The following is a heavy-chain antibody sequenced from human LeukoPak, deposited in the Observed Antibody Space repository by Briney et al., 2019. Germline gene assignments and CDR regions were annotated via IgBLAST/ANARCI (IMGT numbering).Heavy chain of an antibody. CDR2: ITSASNTK. CDR1: GFTFSSYW. J-gene: IGHJ4*02. CDR3: ARIPYYFDY. Sequence: HPGGSLRLSCAASGFTFSSYWMSWVRQAPGKGLEWISYITSASNTKDYSDSVKGRFTISRDNAKNSLYLQMNSLRDEDTAVYYCARIPYYFDYWGQGTLVTVSS. V-gene: IGHV3-48*02.